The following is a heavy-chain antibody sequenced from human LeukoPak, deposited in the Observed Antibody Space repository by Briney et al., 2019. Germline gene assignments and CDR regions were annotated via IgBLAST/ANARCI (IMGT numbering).Heavy chain of an antibody. Sequence: SQTLSLTCTVSGGSISNGAYYWTWIRQPPGKGLEWIGEINHSGSTNYNPSLRSRVAVSVHTSKNQLSLKLSSVTAADTAVYYCARQWLVSPLFDYWGQGTLVTVSS. V-gene: IGHV4-30-2*01. CDR3: ARQWLVSPLFDY. J-gene: IGHJ4*02. D-gene: IGHD6-19*01. CDR2: INHSGST. CDR1: GGSISNGAYY.